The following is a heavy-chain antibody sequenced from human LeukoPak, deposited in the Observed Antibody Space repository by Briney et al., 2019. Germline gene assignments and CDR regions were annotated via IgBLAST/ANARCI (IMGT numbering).Heavy chain of an antibody. CDR2: IGIAGDT. Sequence: GGSLRLSCAASGFTFSSYDMHWVRQAPGRGLEWVSAIGIAGDTYYPDSVKGRFTISRENAKNSMYLQMNSLKDGDTAVYYCIRGGVQVSGIDAFDIWGQGTMVTVSS. V-gene: IGHV3-13*01. D-gene: IGHD1-1*01. CDR3: IRGGVQVSGIDAFDI. J-gene: IGHJ3*02. CDR1: GFTFSSYD.